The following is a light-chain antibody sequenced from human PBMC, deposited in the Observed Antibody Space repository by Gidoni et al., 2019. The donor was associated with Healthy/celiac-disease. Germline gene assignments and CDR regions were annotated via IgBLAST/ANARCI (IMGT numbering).Light chain of an antibody. J-gene: IGKJ2*01. Sequence: DSQMTQSPSSLSASVGDRVTITCRASQSISSYLNWYQQKPGKAPKLLIYAASSLQSGVPSRFSGSGSGTDFTLTISSLQPEDFATYYCQQSYSTVYTFXXXTKLEIK. CDR1: QSISSY. CDR2: AAS. V-gene: IGKV1-39*01. CDR3: QQSYSTVYT.